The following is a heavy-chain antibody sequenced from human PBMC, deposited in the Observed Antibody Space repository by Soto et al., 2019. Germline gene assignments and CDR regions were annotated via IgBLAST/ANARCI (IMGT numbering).Heavy chain of an antibody. D-gene: IGHD5-12*01. V-gene: IGHV1-8*01. CDR2: MDPNSGNT. CDR1: GYTFTKYD. J-gene: IGHJ4*02. CDR3: ATGNSGCDSDFDY. Sequence: GASVKVSCKAPGYTFTKYDIHWVRQAPGQGLERMGMMDPNSGNTRDAQKFQGRITMTRDTSTSRAYMELSSLRSEDTAVYYCATGNSGCDSDFDYWGQGTLVTVSS.